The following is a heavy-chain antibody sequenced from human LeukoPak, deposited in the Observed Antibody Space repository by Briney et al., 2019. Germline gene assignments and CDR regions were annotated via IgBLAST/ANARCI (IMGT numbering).Heavy chain of an antibody. CDR1: GFTFGSSP. V-gene: IGHV3-23*01. CDR2: ISVGGDYI. J-gene: IGHJ4*02. CDR3: ARERAPFDGLDY. Sequence: PGGSLRLSCEATGFTFGSSPMSWVRQAPGKGLEWVSSISVGGDYIYYADSVRGRFTISRDNSKSTLYLQMNSLRAEDTAVYYCARERAPFDGLDYWGQGALVTVSS.